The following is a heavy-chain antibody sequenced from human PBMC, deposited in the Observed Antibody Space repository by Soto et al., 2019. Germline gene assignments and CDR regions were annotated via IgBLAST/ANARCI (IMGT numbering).Heavy chain of an antibody. Sequence: QVQLQESGPGLVQPSQTLSLTCTVSGGSISSGGYYWSWIRQHPGKGLEWIGYIYYRGSTYYNPSLKSRVTISVATSKTQFSLKLSSVTAADTAVYYCAGIYSGSPGGTLRYWGQGTLVTVSS. CDR2: IYYRGST. CDR3: AGIYSGSPGGTLRY. V-gene: IGHV4-31*03. CDR1: GGSISSGGYY. J-gene: IGHJ4*02. D-gene: IGHD1-26*01.